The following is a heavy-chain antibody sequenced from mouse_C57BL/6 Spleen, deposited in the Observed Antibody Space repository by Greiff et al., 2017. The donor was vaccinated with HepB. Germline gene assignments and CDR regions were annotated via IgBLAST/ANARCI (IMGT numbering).Heavy chain of an antibody. CDR3: ARLVETSVDY. V-gene: IGHV1-81*01. CDR2: IYPCNGNT. J-gene: IGHJ3*01. CDR1: GYTFTSYG. D-gene: IGHD2-2*01. Sequence: QVQLQEPGAELARPGASVKLSCKASGYTFTSYGISWVKQRTGQGLEWIGEIYPCNGNTYYNEKFKGKATLTADKSSSTAYMQLRSLTSEDSAVYYCARLVETSVDYWGQGTTLTVSA.